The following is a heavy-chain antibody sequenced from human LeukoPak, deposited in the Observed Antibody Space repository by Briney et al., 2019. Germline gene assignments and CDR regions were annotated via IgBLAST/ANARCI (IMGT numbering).Heavy chain of an antibody. CDR1: GYTFTSYD. Sequence: ASVKVSCKASGYTFTSYDINWVRQATGQGLEWMGWMNPNSGNTGYAQKFQGRVTMARNTSISTAYMELSSLGSEDTAVYYCARPLTTYYYDSSGYPLGYWGQGTLVTVSS. J-gene: IGHJ4*02. D-gene: IGHD3-22*01. CDR2: MNPNSGNT. CDR3: ARPLTTYYYDSSGYPLGY. V-gene: IGHV1-8*01.